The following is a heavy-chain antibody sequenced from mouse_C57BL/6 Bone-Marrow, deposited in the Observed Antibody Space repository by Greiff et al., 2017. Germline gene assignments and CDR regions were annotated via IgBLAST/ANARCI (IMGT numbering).Heavy chain of an antibody. CDR1: GFTFSSYA. D-gene: IGHD1-1*01. CDR2: ISSGGGYI. J-gene: IGHJ2*01. CDR3: TRVYYGSSLYFDY. V-gene: IGHV5-9-1*02. Sequence: EVKLVESGEGLVKPGGSLKLSCAASGFTFSSYAMSWVRQTPEKRLEWVAYISSGGGYIYYADTVKGRFTISRDNARNTLYLQMSSLKSEDTAMYYCTRVYYGSSLYFDYWGKGTTLTVSS.